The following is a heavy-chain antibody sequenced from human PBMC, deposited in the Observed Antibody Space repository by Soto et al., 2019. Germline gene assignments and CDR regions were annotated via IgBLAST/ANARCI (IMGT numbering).Heavy chain of an antibody. D-gene: IGHD3-16*02. CDR3: ARIVESGYTIDFDL. J-gene: IGHJ2*01. V-gene: IGHV4-30-4*01. CDR2: IYYSGST. Sequence: QVQLQESGPGLVKPSQTLSLTCTVPGGSISSGDYYWSWIRQPPGKGLEWIGYIYYSGSTNYNPSLWSRVNISVDTSKNQFSLNLSSVTAADTAVYYCARIVESGYTIDFDLWGRGTLVTVSS. CDR1: GGSISSGDYY.